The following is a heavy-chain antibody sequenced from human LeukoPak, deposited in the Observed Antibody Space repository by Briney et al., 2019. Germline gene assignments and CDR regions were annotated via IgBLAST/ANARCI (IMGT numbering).Heavy chain of an antibody. J-gene: IGHJ4*02. CDR2: MNTVGSST. Sequence: AGGSLRLSCAASGLIFSSYWMHWVRQAPGKGLVWVSRMNTVGSSTTYADSVKGRFTISRDNAKNTLYLQLNILRADDTAVYYCAREGRYYDSTGYEPYYFDFWGQGNLVTVSS. CDR3: AREGRYYDSTGYEPYYFDF. CDR1: GLIFSSYW. D-gene: IGHD3-22*01. V-gene: IGHV3-74*01.